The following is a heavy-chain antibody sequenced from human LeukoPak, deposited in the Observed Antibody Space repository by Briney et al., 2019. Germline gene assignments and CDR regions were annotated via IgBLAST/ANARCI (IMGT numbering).Heavy chain of an antibody. CDR1: GFTFSSYG. CDR3: ASLGYGGLIDY. Sequence: PGGTLRLSCAASGFTFSSYGMSWVRQAPGKGLEWVSAISGSGGSTYYADSVKGRFTISRDNSKNTLYLQMNSLRAEDTAVYYCASLGYGGLIDYWGQGTLVTVSS. D-gene: IGHD5-12*01. J-gene: IGHJ4*02. CDR2: ISGSGGST. V-gene: IGHV3-23*01.